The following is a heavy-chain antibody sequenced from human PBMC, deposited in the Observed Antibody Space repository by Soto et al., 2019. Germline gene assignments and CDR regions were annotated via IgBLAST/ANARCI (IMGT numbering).Heavy chain of an antibody. J-gene: IGHJ6*02. Sequence: QVQLQESGPGLVKPSGTLSLTCAVSGGSIRSSNWWSWVRQPPGKGLEWIGEIYHSGSTNYNPSRQGRVTIPVDKSKHQCSLKRSSVTTADTAVYYCARSSTGMATTAGGFSYGMDVWGQGTTVTVSS. V-gene: IGHV4-4*02. D-gene: IGHD5-12*01. CDR1: GGSIRSSNW. CDR3: ARSSTGMATTAGGFSYGMDV. CDR2: IYHSGST.